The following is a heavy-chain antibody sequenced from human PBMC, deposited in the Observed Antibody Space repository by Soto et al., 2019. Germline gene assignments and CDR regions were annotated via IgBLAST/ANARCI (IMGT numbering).Heavy chain of an antibody. CDR1: GFTFSSYA. D-gene: IGHD2-21*01. Sequence: GGSLRLSCAASGFTFSSYAMSWVRQAPGKGLEWVSAISGSGGSTYYADSVKGRFTISRDNSKNTLYLQMNSLRAEDTAVYYCAKDPPQRYPGDEGYYFDYWGQGTLVTVSS. V-gene: IGHV3-23*01. CDR3: AKDPPQRYPGDEGYYFDY. CDR2: ISGSGGST. J-gene: IGHJ4*02.